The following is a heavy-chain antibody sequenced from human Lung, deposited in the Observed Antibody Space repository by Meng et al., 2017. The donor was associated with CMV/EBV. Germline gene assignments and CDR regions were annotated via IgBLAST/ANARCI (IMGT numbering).Heavy chain of an antibody. CDR2: ISSSSSSI. Sequence: GESXKISXAASGFTFNSYRMNWLRQAPGKGLEWVSYISSSSSSIYYTDSVKGRFTISRDNDKNSLYLEMNSLRVDDTGVYFCARDAGEGIVGVPAAISDYWGQGXQVTVSS. CDR3: ARDAGEGIVGVPAAISDY. D-gene: IGHD2-2*02. J-gene: IGHJ4*02. CDR1: GFTFNSYR. V-gene: IGHV3-48*04.